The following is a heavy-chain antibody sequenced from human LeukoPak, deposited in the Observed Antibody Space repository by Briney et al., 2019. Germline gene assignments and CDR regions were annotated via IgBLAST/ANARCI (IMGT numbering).Heavy chain of an antibody. CDR1: GGSISSSSYY. Sequence: SETLSLTCTVSGGSISSSSYYWGWIRQPPGKGLEWIGSIYYSGSTYYNPSLKSRVTMSVDTSKNQFSLKLSSVTAADTAVYYCARGDISGDYWGQGTLVTVSS. D-gene: IGHD3-9*01. J-gene: IGHJ4*02. CDR3: ARGDISGDY. CDR2: IYYSGST. V-gene: IGHV4-39*07.